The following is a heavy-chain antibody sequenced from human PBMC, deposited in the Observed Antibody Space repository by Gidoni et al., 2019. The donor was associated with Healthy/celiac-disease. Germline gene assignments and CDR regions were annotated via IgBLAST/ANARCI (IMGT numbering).Heavy chain of an antibody. CDR2: IKQDGSEK. Sequence: EVQLVESGGGSVQPGGSLRLSCAASGFTFSSDWRSWVRQAPGKGLVWVANIKQDGSEKYYVDYVKGRFTISRDNAKNSLYLQMSSLRGEDTAVYYCTRELVSRPYPYWGQGTLVTVSS. V-gene: IGHV3-7*01. CDR3: TRELVSRPYPY. J-gene: IGHJ4*02. CDR1: GFTFSSDW. D-gene: IGHD3-9*01.